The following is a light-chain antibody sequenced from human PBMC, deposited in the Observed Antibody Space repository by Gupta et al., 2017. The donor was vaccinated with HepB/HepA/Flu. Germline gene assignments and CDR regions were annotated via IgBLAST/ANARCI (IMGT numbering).Light chain of an antibody. CDR1: QRISGW. J-gene: IGKJ4*01. V-gene: IGKV1-5*03. CDR3: QQYKSYPLT. Sequence: IQMTQSPTTLSASVGDRVTITCRASQRISGWLAWYQHKPGKAPKLLIYWTSSLESGVPSRFSGSGSGTEFTLTISSLQPDDFATYYCQQYKSYPLTFGGGTKVEIK. CDR2: WTS.